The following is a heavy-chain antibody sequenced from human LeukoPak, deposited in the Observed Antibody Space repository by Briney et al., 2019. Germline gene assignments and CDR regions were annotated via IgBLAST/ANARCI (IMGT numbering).Heavy chain of an antibody. CDR3: AKDRGYYDFWSGYYGHYYGMDV. D-gene: IGHD3-3*01. J-gene: IGHJ6*02. V-gene: IGHV3-30*18. Sequence: GGSLRLSCAASGFTFSSYGMHWVRQAPGKGLEWVAVISYGGSNKYYADSVKGRFTISRDNSKNTLYLQMNSLRAEDTAVYYCAKDRGYYDFWSGYYGHYYGMDVWGQGTTVTVSS. CDR1: GFTFSSYG. CDR2: ISYGGSNK.